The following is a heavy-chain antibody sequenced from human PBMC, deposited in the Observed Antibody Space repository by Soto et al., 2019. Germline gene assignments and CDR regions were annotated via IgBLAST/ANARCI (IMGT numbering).Heavy chain of an antibody. D-gene: IGHD2-2*01. CDR1: GFTFSGYA. CDR3: ARAYCSPISCYHHGGPQYISFYGMDV. Sequence: GGSLRLSCVASGFTFSGYAFHWVRQAPGRGLEWVALISFHGREESYADSVKGRFSISRDNSENTVFLQMSSLRAEDTAVYFCARAYCSPISCYHHGGPQYISFYGMDVWGQGTRVTVSS. J-gene: IGHJ6*02. V-gene: IGHV3-30*04. CDR2: ISFHGREE.